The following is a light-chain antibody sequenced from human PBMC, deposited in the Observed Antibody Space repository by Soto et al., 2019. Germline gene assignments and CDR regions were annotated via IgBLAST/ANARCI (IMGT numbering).Light chain of an antibody. V-gene: IGKV3-20*01. J-gene: IGKJ4*01. CDR3: QQYGNSLRT. CDR1: QSVSTNY. Sequence: EIVLTQSPGTLSLSPGERATLSCRAGQSVSTNYLAWYQQKPGQAPRLLIYGASSRAPGIPDRISGSGSGTDFTLTIKRLEPEDFAVYYSQQYGNSLRTFGGGTKVEIK. CDR2: GAS.